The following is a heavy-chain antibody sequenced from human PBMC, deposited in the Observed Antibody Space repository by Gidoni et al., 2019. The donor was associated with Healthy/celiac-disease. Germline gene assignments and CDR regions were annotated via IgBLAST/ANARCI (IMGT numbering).Heavy chain of an antibody. CDR3: ARGNSYGYGELPGTSFDY. Sequence: EVQLVQSGAEVKKPGESLKISCKGSGYSFTSYWIGWVRQMPGNGLEWMGIIYPGDSDTRYSPSFQGQVTISADKSISTAYLQWSSLKASDTAMYYCARGNSYGYGELPGTSFDYWGQGTLVTVSS. V-gene: IGHV5-51*01. D-gene: IGHD5-18*01. J-gene: IGHJ4*02. CDR1: GYSFTSYW. CDR2: IYPGDSDT.